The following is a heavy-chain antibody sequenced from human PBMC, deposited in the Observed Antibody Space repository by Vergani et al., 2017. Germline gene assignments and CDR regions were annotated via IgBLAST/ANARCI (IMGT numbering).Heavy chain of an antibody. V-gene: IGHV3-21*01. D-gene: IGHD2-2*01. Sequence: EVQLVESGGGLVKPGGSLRLSCAASGFTFSSYSMNWVRQAPGKGLEWVSSISSSSSYLYYADSVKGRFTISRDNAKNSLYLQMNSLRAEDTAVYYCARAVVPAAIAYWGQGTLVTVSS. J-gene: IGHJ4*02. CDR3: ARAVVPAAIAY. CDR2: ISSSSSYL. CDR1: GFTFSSYS.